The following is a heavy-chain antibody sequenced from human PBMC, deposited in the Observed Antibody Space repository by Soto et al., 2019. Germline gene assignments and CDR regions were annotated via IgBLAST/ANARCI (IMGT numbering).Heavy chain of an antibody. CDR1: GGAITNYY. CDR3: ARSVNSGYSYGYGH. V-gene: IGHV4-59*01. D-gene: IGHD5-18*01. Sequence: QVQLQESGPGLVRPSETLSLTCSVSGGAITNYYWNWIRQTPGKGLEWIGYIHHTGSTSKNPSLKSRVTMSLDTSKNQLTLNLTSVTAADTAIYYCARSVNSGYSYGYGHWGQGTLVTVST. CDR2: IHHTGST. J-gene: IGHJ4*02.